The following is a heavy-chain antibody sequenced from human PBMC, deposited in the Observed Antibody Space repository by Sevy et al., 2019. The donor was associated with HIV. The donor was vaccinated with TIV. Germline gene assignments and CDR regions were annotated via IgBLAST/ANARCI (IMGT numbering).Heavy chain of an antibody. CDR2: ISWNSGSI. V-gene: IGHV3-9*01. Sequence: GGSLRLSCAASGFTFSSYGMHWVRQAPGKGLEWVSGISWNSGSIGYADSVKGRFTISRDNAKNSLYLQMNSLSAEDTALYYCAKGIGDYAWYFDLWGRGTLVTVSS. CDR1: GFTFSSYG. J-gene: IGHJ2*01. D-gene: IGHD4-17*01. CDR3: AKGIGDYAWYFDL.